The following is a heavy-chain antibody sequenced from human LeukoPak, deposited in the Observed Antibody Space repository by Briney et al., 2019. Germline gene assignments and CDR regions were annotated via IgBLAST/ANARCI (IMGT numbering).Heavy chain of an antibody. D-gene: IGHD2-21*01. Sequence: GGSLRLSCAASGFSFSSHWVHWVRHAPGKGLVWVSRISDDGSYTSNVDSVKGRFTISRDNVNNMLYLHMNSLRAEDTAVYYCASFGISWRSSYWGQGTPVTVSS. J-gene: IGHJ4*02. CDR3: ASFGISWRSSY. V-gene: IGHV3-74*01. CDR1: GFSFSSHW. CDR2: ISDDGSYT.